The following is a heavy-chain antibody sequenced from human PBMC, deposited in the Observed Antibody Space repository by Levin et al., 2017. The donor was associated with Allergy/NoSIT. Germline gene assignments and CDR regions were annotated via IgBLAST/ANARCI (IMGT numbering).Heavy chain of an antibody. J-gene: IGHJ3*02. CDR2: IYHSGST. CDR1: GGSISSNNW. Sequence: SETLSLTCAVSGGSISSNNWWSWVRQPPGKGLEWIGEIYHSGSTNYNPSLKSRVTISVDKSKNQFSLKLSYVTAADTAVYYCARREPAASWAFDIWGQGTMVTVSS. CDR3: ARREPAASWAFDI. D-gene: IGHD2-2*01. V-gene: IGHV4-4*02.